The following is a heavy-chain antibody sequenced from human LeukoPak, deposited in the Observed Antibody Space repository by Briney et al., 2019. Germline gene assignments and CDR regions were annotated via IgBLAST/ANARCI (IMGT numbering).Heavy chain of an antibody. J-gene: IGHJ6*03. Sequence: GGSLRLSCAGSGFIFDDYAMHWVRQAPGKGLEWVSGISWNSGSIGYADSVKGRFTISRDNAKNSLYLQMNSLRAEDRALYYCAKAFGDSLYYYYMDVWGKGTTVTVSS. CDR3: AKAFGDSLYYYYMDV. D-gene: IGHD3-10*01. CDR1: GFIFDDYA. V-gene: IGHV3-9*01. CDR2: ISWNSGSI.